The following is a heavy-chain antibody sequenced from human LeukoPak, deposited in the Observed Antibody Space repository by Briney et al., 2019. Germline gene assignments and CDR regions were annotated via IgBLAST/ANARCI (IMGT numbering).Heavy chain of an antibody. CDR2: IWYDGSNK. CDR1: GFTFSSYG. CDR3: ASEPPGWLRPFDY. J-gene: IGHJ4*02. Sequence: GGSLRLSCAASGFTFSSYGMHWVRQAPGKGLEWVAVIWYDGSNKYYADSVKGRFTISRDNSKNTLYLQMNSLRAEDTAVYYCASEPPGWLRPFDYWGQGTLVTVSS. V-gene: IGHV3-33*01. D-gene: IGHD5-12*01.